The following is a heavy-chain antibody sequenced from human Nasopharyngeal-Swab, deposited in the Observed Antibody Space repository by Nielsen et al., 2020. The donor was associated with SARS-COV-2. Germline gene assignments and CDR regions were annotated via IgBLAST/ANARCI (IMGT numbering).Heavy chain of an antibody. J-gene: IGHJ4*02. CDR2: KAHDASNE. Sequence: SCGASGFTFSSFVMDLVSQAPGKGLEWVAFKAHDASNEYYGDSVKGRFSISRDSSKNTLYLQMDSLRGEDTAVYYCARDAPAHYGAFYWGRGTLVTVSS. V-gene: IGHV3-30*03. CDR3: ARDAPAHYGAFY. CDR1: GFTFSSFV. D-gene: IGHD4-17*01.